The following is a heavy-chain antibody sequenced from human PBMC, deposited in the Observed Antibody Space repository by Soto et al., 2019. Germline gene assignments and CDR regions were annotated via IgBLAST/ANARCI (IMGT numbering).Heavy chain of an antibody. Sequence: GGFLRHSRAAAGFTICRYCMHWVRQAPGKGLEWVAVIWYDGSNKYYADSVKGRFTISRDNSKNTLYLQMNSLRAEDTAVYYCARDPKHWGQGTLVTVS. J-gene: IGHJ4*02. CDR1: GFTICRYC. CDR3: ARDPKH. V-gene: IGHV3-33*01. CDR2: IWYDGSNK.